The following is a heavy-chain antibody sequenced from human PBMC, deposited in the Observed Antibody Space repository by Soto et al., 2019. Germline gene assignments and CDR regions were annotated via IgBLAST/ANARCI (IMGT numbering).Heavy chain of an antibody. V-gene: IGHV4-39*01. CDR2: IYYSGST. D-gene: IGHD1-26*01. CDR1: GGSISSSSYY. Sequence: SETLSLTCTVSGGSISSSSYYWGWIRQPPGKGLEWIGSIYYSGSTYYNPSLKSRVAISVDTSKNQFSLKLSSVTAADTAVYYCARQPGIVGARDYWGQGTLVTVSS. J-gene: IGHJ4*02. CDR3: ARQPGIVGARDY.